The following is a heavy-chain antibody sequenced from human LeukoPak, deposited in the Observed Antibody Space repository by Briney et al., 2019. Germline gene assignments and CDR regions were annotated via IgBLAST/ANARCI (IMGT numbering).Heavy chain of an antibody. D-gene: IGHD3-9*01. J-gene: IGHJ6*03. CDR1: GGSFSGYY. Sequence: SETLSLTCAVYGGSFSGYYWSWIRQPPGKGLEWIGEINHSGSTNYNPSLKSRVTISVDTSKNQFSLKLSSVTAADTAVYYCARALRYFDWLRPNYYYYYMDVWGKGTTVTVSS. V-gene: IGHV4-34*01. CDR3: ARALRYFDWLRPNYYYYYMDV. CDR2: INHSGST.